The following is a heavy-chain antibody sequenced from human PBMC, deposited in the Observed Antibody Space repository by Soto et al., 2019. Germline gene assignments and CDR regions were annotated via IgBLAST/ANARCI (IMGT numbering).Heavy chain of an antibody. CDR2: IWYDGSNK. CDR3: ARDQGRGYNYGFDY. J-gene: IGHJ4*02. CDR1: GFTFSSYC. D-gene: IGHD5-18*01. Sequence: QVQLVESGGGVVQPGRSLRLSCAASGFTFSSYCMHWVRQAPGKGLEWVAVIWYDGSNKYYADSVKGRFTISRDNSKNTLYLQMNSLRAEDTAVYYCARDQGRGYNYGFDYWGQGTLVTVSS. V-gene: IGHV3-33*01.